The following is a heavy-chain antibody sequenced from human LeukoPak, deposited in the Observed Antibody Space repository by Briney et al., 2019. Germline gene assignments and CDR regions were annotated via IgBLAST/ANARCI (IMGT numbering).Heavy chain of an antibody. Sequence: SETLSLTCTVSGASIGSYYWSWFRQPPGKGLEWIGNIYYTGNTNYNHSLKSRVTLSIETSKNHFSLRLSSVTAADTAVYYCARFSGSYLWYFDLWGRGTLVTVSS. CDR1: GASIGSYY. CDR3: ARFSGSYLWYFDL. V-gene: IGHV4-59*01. J-gene: IGHJ2*01. D-gene: IGHD1-26*01. CDR2: IYYTGNT.